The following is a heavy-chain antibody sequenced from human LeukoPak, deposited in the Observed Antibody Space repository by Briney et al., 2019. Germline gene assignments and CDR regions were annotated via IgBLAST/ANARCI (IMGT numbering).Heavy chain of an antibody. D-gene: IGHD3-22*01. Sequence: ASVKVSCKASGYTFTSYYMHWVRQAPGQGLEWMGIINPSGGSTSYAQKFQGRVTMTRDTSTSTVYMELSSLRSEDTAVYYCAGDPPFIKGSGYAAGYFDYWGQGTLVTVSS. CDR1: GYTFTSYY. CDR3: AGDPPFIKGSGYAAGYFDY. V-gene: IGHV1-46*01. CDR2: INPSGGST. J-gene: IGHJ4*02.